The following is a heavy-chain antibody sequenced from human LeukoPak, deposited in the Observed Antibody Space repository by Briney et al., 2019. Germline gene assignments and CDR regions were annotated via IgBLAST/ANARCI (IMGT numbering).Heavy chain of an antibody. V-gene: IGHV1-2*02. CDR1: GYTFTGYY. J-gene: IGHJ4*02. CDR3: ARGGLAGGGLVFYFDY. Sequence: GASVKVSCKASGYTFTGYYMHWVRQAPGQGLEWMGWINPNSGGTNYVQKFQGRVTMTRDTSISTAYMELSRLRSDDTAVYYCARGGLAGGGLVFYFDYWGQGTLVTVSS. CDR2: INPNSGGT. D-gene: IGHD2-8*02.